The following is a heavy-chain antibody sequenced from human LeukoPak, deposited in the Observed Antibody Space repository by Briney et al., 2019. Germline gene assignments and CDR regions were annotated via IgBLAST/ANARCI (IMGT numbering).Heavy chain of an antibody. V-gene: IGHV3-30*18. Sequence: GGSLRLSCAASGFTFANAWMNWVRQAPGKGLEWVAVISYDGSYKYSADSVKGRFTISRDNSKNTLYLQMSSLRAEDTAVYYCAKVVAVAQFDYWGQGTLVTVSS. D-gene: IGHD6-19*01. CDR3: AKVVAVAQFDY. J-gene: IGHJ4*02. CDR2: ISYDGSYK. CDR1: GFTFANAW.